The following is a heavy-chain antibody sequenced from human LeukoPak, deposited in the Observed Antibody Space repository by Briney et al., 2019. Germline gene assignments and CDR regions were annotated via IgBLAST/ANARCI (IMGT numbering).Heavy chain of an antibody. J-gene: IGHJ3*02. V-gene: IGHV5-51*01. CDR2: IYPADSDT. Sequence: GESLKISCKGFGYSFTGYWMGWVRQMPGTGLEWMGIIYPADSDTRYSPSFEGQVTISAAKSISTAYLQWTSLKASDTAMYYCARIRSGYAFVIWGQGTMVTVSS. CDR3: ARIRSGYAFVI. CDR1: GYSFTGYW. D-gene: IGHD3-3*01.